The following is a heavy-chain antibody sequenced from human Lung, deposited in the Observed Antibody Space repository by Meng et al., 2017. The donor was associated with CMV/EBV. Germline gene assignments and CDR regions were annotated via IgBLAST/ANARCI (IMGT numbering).Heavy chain of an antibody. D-gene: IGHD2-2*01. CDR1: GGTFSSYA. V-gene: IGHV1-69*10. CDR3: ASLGYCSSTSCPFYYYYGLDV. CDR2: IIPILGIA. J-gene: IGHJ6*02. Sequence: SXXVSXKASGGTFSSYAISWVRQAPGQGLEWMGGIIPILGIANYAQKFQGRVTITADKSTSTAYMELSSLRSEDTAVYYFASLGYCSSTSCPFYYYYGLDVWXQGTXGTVSS.